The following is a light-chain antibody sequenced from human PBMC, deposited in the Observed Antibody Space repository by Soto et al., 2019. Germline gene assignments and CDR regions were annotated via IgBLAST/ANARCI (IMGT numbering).Light chain of an antibody. CDR3: QSYDSNLSGYV. CDR2: ENN. Sequence: QSVLTQPPSVSEAPGQRVTISCTGSSSNIGAGYEAHWYQQVPGTAPKLLIYENNYRPSGVPDRFSGSKSGTSASLAITGLQAEDEAEYYCQSYDSNLSGYVFGSGTKVTVL. J-gene: IGLJ1*01. V-gene: IGLV1-40*01. CDR1: SSNIGAGYE.